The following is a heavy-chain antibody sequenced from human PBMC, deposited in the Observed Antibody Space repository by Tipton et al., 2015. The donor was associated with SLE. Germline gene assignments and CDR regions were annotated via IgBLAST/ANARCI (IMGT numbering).Heavy chain of an antibody. CDR3: ARGGIYHDDSGNFDY. V-gene: IGHV4-59*01. CDR2: VYDIDST. Sequence: TLSLTCTVSGASISSYYWSWVRQPPGKGLEWIGYVYDIDSTNYNPSLKSRVTISLDLSKNQFSLKLSSVTAADTAIYYCARGGIYHDDSGNFDYWGQGTLVTVSS. D-gene: IGHD3-22*01. J-gene: IGHJ4*02. CDR1: GASISSYY.